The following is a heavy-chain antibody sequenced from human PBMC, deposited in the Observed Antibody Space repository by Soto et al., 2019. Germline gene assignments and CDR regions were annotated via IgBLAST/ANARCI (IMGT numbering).Heavy chain of an antibody. CDR1: GESFSGYY. D-gene: IGHD1-26*01. Sequence: QVQLQQWGAGLLKPSETLSLTCAVYGESFSGYYWSWIRQPPGKGLEWIGDINHIGSTNYNPSLKSRVTISVDTSKNQFSLKLSSVTAADTAVYYCARAQGGYPIDYWGQGTLVTVSS. V-gene: IGHV4-34*01. CDR2: INHIGST. CDR3: ARAQGGYPIDY. J-gene: IGHJ4*02.